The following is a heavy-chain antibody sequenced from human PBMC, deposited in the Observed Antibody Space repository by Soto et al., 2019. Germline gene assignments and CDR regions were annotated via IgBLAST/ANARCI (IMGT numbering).Heavy chain of an antibody. J-gene: IGHJ2*01. CDR3: ASGGRNGGCNYWPFDL. D-gene: IGHD3-16*01. V-gene: IGHV3-30-3*01. Sequence: QVQLVESGGGVVQPGRSLRLSCAASGFSFSDYAMHWVRQAPGKGLEWVALISYEGSNQYYAASVKGRFTISRDNSKYTVHLQLNSLRGDEKAVEYCASGGRNGGCNYWPFDLWGRGTLVTVSS. CDR1: GFSFSDYA. CDR2: ISYEGSNQ.